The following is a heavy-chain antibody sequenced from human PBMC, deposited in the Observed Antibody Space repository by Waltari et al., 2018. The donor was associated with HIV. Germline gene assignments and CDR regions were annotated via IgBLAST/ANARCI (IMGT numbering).Heavy chain of an antibody. J-gene: IGHJ4*02. D-gene: IGHD1-26*01. CDR2: IYYSGGT. Sequence: QLQLQESGPGLVKPSETLSLTCTVSGGSISSSSYYWGWIRQPPGKGLGWIGSIYYSGGTYYNPSLKSRVTISVDTSKNQFSLKLSSVTAADTAVYYCARHEWELPYPFDYWGQGTLVTVSS. CDR3: ARHEWELPYPFDY. V-gene: IGHV4-39*01. CDR1: GGSISSSSYY.